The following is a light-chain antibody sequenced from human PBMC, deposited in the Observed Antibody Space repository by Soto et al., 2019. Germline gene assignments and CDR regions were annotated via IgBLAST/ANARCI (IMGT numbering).Light chain of an antibody. CDR2: AAS. Sequence: IQMAQSPSSLSASVEDRVIITCRASQSISNHLNWYQQKPGKAPKLLIYAASSLQSGVPSRFSGSGSGTDFTLTISSLQPEDFATYYCQQSYSTPFTFGQGTRLEIK. V-gene: IGKV1-39*01. CDR3: QQSYSTPFT. CDR1: QSISNH. J-gene: IGKJ5*01.